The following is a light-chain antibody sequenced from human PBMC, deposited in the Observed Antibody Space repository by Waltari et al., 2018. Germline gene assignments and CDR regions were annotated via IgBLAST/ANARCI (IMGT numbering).Light chain of an antibody. CDR3: CSYAVSSTLV. V-gene: IGLV2-23*02. Sequence: QSPLTQPASDSASPRQPITLSCTGTSTGIGNDNLVTWYQQHSGKVPKLIIYDVTQRPSGVSDRFSGSKSGNTASLTISGLQEDDEADYYCCSYAVSSTLVFGGGTKVTVL. CDR1: STGIGNDNL. J-gene: IGLJ2*01. CDR2: DVT.